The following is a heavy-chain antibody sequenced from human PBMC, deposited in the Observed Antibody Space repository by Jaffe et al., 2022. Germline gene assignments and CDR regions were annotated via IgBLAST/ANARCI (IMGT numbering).Heavy chain of an antibody. J-gene: IGHJ6*03. CDR2: IYDSGST. CDR1: GGSISGYY. D-gene: IGHD3-22*01. Sequence: QVQLQESGPGLVKPSETLSLTCAVSGGSISGYYWRWIRQPPGKGLEWIGYIYDSGSTNYNPSFKSRVTISVDTSKNQFSLNLRSVTAADTAVYYCVRETVYYYDSGRTNEVYYMDVWGKGTTVTVSS. CDR3: VRETVYYYDSGRTNEVYYMDV. V-gene: IGHV4-59*01.